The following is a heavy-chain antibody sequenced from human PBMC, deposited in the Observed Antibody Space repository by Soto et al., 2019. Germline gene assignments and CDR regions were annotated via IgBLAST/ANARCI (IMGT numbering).Heavy chain of an antibody. CDR1: GGSITSYY. Sequence: QVPVQESGPGLVKPSEALSLTCTFPGGSITSYYWSWIRQPPGKGLEWIGYIHNSGSTSYNPSLQSRVTISADVSKNQFSLDLRSVTAADTAVYYCARRWSGTDYWGHGTLVTVSS. CDR2: IHNSGST. CDR3: ARRWSGTDY. D-gene: IGHD3-10*01. V-gene: IGHV4-59*01. J-gene: IGHJ4*01.